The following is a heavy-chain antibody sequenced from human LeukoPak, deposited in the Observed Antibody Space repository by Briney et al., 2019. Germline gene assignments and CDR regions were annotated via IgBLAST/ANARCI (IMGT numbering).Heavy chain of an antibody. J-gene: IGHJ3*01. V-gene: IGHV3-66*01. CDR1: EFSVGSNY. CDR3: ARDWILWFGSLREDAFDV. Sequence: GGSLRLSCAASEFSVGSNYMTWVRQAPGKGLEGVSLVYSGGSTYYADSVKGRFTISRDNSKNTLYLQMNSLRAEDTAVYYCARDWILWFGSLREDAFDVWGQGTMVTVSS. D-gene: IGHD3-10*01. CDR2: VYSGGST.